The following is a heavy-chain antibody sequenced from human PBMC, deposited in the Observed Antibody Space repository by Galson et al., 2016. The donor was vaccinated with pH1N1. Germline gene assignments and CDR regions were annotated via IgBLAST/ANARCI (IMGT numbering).Heavy chain of an antibody. CDR2: ILYDGTNE. D-gene: IGHD1-26*01. Sequence: SLRLSCAASGFTFTSYAMHWVRQAPGKGLEWVAVILYDGTNEYYADSVKGRFTISRDNAENSLSLQMNSLRVEDTALYYCATEDYYTSLYWGQGILVTVSS. CDR1: GFTFTSYA. V-gene: IGHV3-30*04. J-gene: IGHJ4*02. CDR3: ATEDYYTSLY.